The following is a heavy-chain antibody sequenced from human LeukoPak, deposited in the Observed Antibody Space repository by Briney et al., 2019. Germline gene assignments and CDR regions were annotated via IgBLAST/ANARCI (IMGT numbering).Heavy chain of an antibody. V-gene: IGHV3-23*01. CDR1: GFTFSSYA. CDR3: AKDRSDVDIVATIRSVLWDY. CDR2: ISGSGGST. Sequence: GGSLRLSCAASGFTFSSYAMSWVRQAPGKGLEWVSAISGSGGSTYYADSVKGRFTISRDNSKNTLYLQMNSLRAEDTAVYYCAKDRSDVDIVATIRSVLWDYWGQGTLVPVSS. D-gene: IGHD5-12*01. J-gene: IGHJ4*02.